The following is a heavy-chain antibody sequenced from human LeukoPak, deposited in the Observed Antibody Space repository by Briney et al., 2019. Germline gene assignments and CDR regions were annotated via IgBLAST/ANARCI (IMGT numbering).Heavy chain of an antibody. CDR2: IYYNGST. J-gene: IGHJ5*02. CDR1: GDSISSGDYY. D-gene: IGHD3-10*01. V-gene: IGHV4-30-4*08. Sequence: PSETLSPTCTVSGDSISSGDYYWSWIRQPPGKGLEWFGDIYYNGSTYYNPSLKSRVTISVDKSKNQFSLKLSSVTAADTAVYYCARVGSITMVRGVRHTAFDPWGQGTLVTVSS. CDR3: ARVGSITMVRGVRHTAFDP.